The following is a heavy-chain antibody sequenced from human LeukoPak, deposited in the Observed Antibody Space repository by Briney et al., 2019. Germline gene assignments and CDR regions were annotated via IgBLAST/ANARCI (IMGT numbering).Heavy chain of an antibody. D-gene: IGHD4-17*01. CDR1: GGTFSSYA. V-gene: IGHV7-4-1*02. Sequence: ASVKVSCKASGGTFSSYAISWVRQAPGQGLEWMGWNNTNTGNPTYAQGFTGRFVFSLDTSVSTAYLQISSLKAEDTAVYYCAREVNYGDYVEAPPVVFDNWGQGTLVTVSS. CDR3: AREVNYGDYVEAPPVVFDN. J-gene: IGHJ4*02. CDR2: NNTNTGNP.